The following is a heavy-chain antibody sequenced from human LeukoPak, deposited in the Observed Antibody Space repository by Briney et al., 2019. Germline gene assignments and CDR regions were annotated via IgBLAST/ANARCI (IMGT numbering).Heavy chain of an antibody. CDR3: ARDIGGYSSGWYDY. Sequence: GGSLRLSCAASGLTVSKNYMSWVRQAPGKGLESVSVIYSGGSTYYADSVRGRFIISRDNSKNTLYLQMNSLRVEDTAVYYCARDIGGYSSGWYDYWGQGTLVTVSS. V-gene: IGHV3-53*01. J-gene: IGHJ4*02. D-gene: IGHD6-19*01. CDR1: GLTVSKNY. CDR2: IYSGGST.